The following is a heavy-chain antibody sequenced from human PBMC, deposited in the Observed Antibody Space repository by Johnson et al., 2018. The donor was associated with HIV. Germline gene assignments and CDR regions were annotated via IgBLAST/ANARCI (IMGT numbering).Heavy chain of an antibody. CDR3: ARVGLTGAQTGDAFDI. CDR1: GFSFGSYG. V-gene: IGHV3-30*02. Sequence: QVQLVESGGGLVQPGGSLRLSCAASGFSFGSYGMHWVRQAPGKGLEWVAFIRYDGSNKYYADSVKGRFTISRDNSKNPLYLQMNSLRAEDTAVYYCARVGLTGAQTGDAFDIWGQGTMVTVSS. CDR2: IRYDGSNK. D-gene: IGHD7-27*01. J-gene: IGHJ3*02.